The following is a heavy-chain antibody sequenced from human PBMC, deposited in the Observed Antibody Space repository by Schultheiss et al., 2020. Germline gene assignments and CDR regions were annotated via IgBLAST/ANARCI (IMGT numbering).Heavy chain of an antibody. V-gene: IGHV5-51*01. D-gene: IGHD4-17*01. CDR1: GYLFSDYW. Sequence: GESLKIACRASGYLFSDYWIGWVRQMPGKGLEWMGIIYPGYSTTRYSPSFQGQVTISADKSISTAYLQWGSLKASDTAMYYCARLYGDYYFYGMDVWGQGTPVTVSS. CDR2: IYPGYSTT. CDR3: ARLYGDYYFYGMDV. J-gene: IGHJ6*02.